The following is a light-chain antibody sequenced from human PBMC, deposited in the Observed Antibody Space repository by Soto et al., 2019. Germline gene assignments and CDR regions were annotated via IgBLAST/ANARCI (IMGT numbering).Light chain of an antibody. CDR3: QQYNRYSPET. CDR1: QSFSGW. V-gene: IGKV1-5*03. Sequence: DIQMTQSPSTLSASVGDRVTITCRASQSFSGWLAWYQQKPGNAPKLLIYKVSSLGSGVPSRFSGSGSGTEFPLIISSLQPDDFATYYCQQYNRYSPETFGQGTKVEIK. J-gene: IGKJ1*01. CDR2: KVS.